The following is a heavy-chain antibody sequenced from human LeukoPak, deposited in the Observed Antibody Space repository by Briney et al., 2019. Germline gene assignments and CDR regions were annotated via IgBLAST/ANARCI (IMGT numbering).Heavy chain of an antibody. CDR1: GFTFSNSW. J-gene: IGHJ4*02. CDR2: INTYGNDY. V-gene: IGHV3-7*01. CDR3: ARDSPNGYYPS. D-gene: IGHD3-22*01. Sequence: GGSLRLSCAASGFTFSNSWMSWVRQAPGKGLEWVANINTYGNDYYYLDSVKGRFTISRDNAKNSLYLQMDSLRAEDAAMYYCARDSPNGYYPSWGQGTLVTVSS.